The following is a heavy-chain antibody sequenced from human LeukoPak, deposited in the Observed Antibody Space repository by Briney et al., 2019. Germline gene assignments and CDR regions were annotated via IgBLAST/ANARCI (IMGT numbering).Heavy chain of an antibody. D-gene: IGHD1-26*01. CDR1: GDSISGISYY. Sequence: SSESLSLTCSVSGDSISGISYYWGWIRPPPGKGLEWIGKIYYSGSSYNNPSLESRVVISLDTPRNQFSLKLTSVTATDTAVYYCARQGAVGATGFDFWGQGILVTVSS. J-gene: IGHJ4*02. CDR3: ARQGAVGATGFDF. CDR2: IYYSGSS. V-gene: IGHV4-39*01.